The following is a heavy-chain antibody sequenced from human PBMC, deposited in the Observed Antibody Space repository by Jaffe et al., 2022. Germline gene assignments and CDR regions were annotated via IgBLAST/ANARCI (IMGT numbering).Heavy chain of an antibody. V-gene: IGHV3-21*01. CDR2: ISSSSSYI. Sequence: EVQLVESGGGLVKPGGSLRLSCAASGFTFSSYSMNWVRQAPGKGLEWVSSISSSSSYIYYADSVKGRFTISRDNAKNSLYLQMNSLRAEDTAVYYCARVGAESGYSEAFDYWGQGTLVTVSS. D-gene: IGHD6-13*01. CDR3: ARVGAESGYSEAFDY. J-gene: IGHJ4*02. CDR1: GFTFSSYS.